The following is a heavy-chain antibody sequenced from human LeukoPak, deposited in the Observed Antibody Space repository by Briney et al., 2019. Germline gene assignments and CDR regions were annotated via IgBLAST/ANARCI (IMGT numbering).Heavy chain of an antibody. CDR1: GFTVSSNY. CDR2: IYSGGST. CDR3: ARDGYYYDSSGYPGAFDI. Sequence: GGSLRLSCAASGFTVSSNYMSWVRQAPGKGLEWVSVIYSGGSTYYADSVKGRFTISRDNSKNTLYLQMNSLRAEDTAAYYCARDGYYYDSSGYPGAFDIWGQGTMVTVSS. V-gene: IGHV3-53*01. D-gene: IGHD3-22*01. J-gene: IGHJ3*02.